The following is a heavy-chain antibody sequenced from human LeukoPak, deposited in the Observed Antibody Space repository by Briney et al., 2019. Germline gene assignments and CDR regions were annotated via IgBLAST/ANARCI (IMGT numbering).Heavy chain of an antibody. Sequence: PSETLSLTCTVSGGSISSGSYYWSWIRQPAGKGLEWIGRIYTSGSTNYNPSLKSRVTISVDTSKNQFPLKLSSVTAADTAVYYCARAGDFWSGYYVDYWGQGTLVTVSS. CDR1: GGSISSGSYY. V-gene: IGHV4-61*02. CDR2: IYTSGST. D-gene: IGHD3-3*01. CDR3: ARAGDFWSGYYVDY. J-gene: IGHJ4*02.